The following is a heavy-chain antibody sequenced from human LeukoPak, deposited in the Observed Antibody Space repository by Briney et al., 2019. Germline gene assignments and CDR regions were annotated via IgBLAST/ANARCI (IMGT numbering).Heavy chain of an antibody. V-gene: IGHV4-39*01. D-gene: IGHD3-10*01. Sequence: SETLYLTCTVSGGSISSSYYWGWIRQPPGKGLEWIGNIYHSGSTYYNPSLKSRVTISVDTSKNQFSLKLSSVTAADTAVYYCARQDGSGSYYKMRLDYWGQGTLVTVSS. CDR1: GGSISSSYY. CDR3: ARQDGSGSYYKMRLDY. J-gene: IGHJ4*02. CDR2: IYHSGST.